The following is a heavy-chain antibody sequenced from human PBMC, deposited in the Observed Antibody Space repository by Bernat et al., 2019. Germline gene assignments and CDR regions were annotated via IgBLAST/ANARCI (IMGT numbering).Heavy chain of an antibody. Sequence: QVQLVQSGAEVKKPGASVKVSCKASGYTFTSYGISWVRQAPGQGLEWMGWISAYNGNTNYAQKLQGRVTMTTDTSTSTAYMELRSLRSDDTAVYYCARGLYPPSLVVVAVTVSFDIWGQGTMVTVSS. CDR3: ARGLYPPSLVVVAVTVSFDI. D-gene: IGHD2-15*01. J-gene: IGHJ3*02. CDR2: ISAYNGNT. V-gene: IGHV1-18*01. CDR1: GYTFTSYG.